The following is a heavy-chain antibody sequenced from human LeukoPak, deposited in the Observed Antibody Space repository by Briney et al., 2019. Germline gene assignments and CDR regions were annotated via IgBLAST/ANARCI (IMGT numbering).Heavy chain of an antibody. CDR2: INWNGGST. Sequence: GGSLRLSCAASGFTFDDYGMSWVRQAPGKGLEWVSGINWNGGSTGYADSVKGRFTISRDNAKNSLYLQMNSLRAEDTALYYCARENGYSYGYRYYYMDVWGKGTTVTVSS. D-gene: IGHD5-18*01. J-gene: IGHJ6*03. CDR3: ARENGYSYGYRYYYMDV. V-gene: IGHV3-20*04. CDR1: GFTFDDYG.